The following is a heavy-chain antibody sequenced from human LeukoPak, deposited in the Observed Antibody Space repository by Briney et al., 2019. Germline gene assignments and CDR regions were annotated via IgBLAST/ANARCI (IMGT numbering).Heavy chain of an antibody. V-gene: IGHV3-23*01. Sequence: PGGSLRLSCAASGFTFSSYAMSWVRQAPEKGLEWVSAISGSGGSTYYADSVKGRFTISRDNSKNTLYLQMNSLRAEDTAVYYCAKDQGGSRKGYFDYWGQGTLVTVSS. D-gene: IGHD2-15*01. CDR1: GFTFSSYA. CDR2: ISGSGGST. CDR3: AKDQGGSRKGYFDY. J-gene: IGHJ4*02.